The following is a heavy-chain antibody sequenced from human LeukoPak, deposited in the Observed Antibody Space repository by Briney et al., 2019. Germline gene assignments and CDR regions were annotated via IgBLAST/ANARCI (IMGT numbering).Heavy chain of an antibody. J-gene: IGHJ4*02. CDR2: INPNSGGT. V-gene: IGHV1-2*02. Sequence: AASVKVSCKASGYTFTGYYMHWVRQAPGQGLEWMGWINPNSGGTNYAQKFQGRVTMTRDTSISTAYMELSRLRSDDTAVYYCARGLRLRLGELSPYFDYWGQGTLVTVSS. CDR1: GYTFTGYY. CDR3: ARGLRLRLGELSPYFDY. D-gene: IGHD3-16*02.